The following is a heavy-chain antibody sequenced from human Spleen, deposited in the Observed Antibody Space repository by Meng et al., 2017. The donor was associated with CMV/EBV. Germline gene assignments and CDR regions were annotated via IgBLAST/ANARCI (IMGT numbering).Heavy chain of an antibody. V-gene: IGHV1-18*01. CDR3: ARDYSNSNILTGDGMDV. CDR2: ISAYNGNT. D-gene: IGHD3-9*01. CDR1: GYTFTIYG. J-gene: IGHJ6*02. Sequence: ASVKVSCKASGYTFTIYGITWVRQAPGQGLEWMGWISAYNGNTNYEQKLQGRVTMTTDTSTSTAYMELRSLRSDDTAMYYCARDYSNSNILTGDGMDVWGQGTTVTVSS.